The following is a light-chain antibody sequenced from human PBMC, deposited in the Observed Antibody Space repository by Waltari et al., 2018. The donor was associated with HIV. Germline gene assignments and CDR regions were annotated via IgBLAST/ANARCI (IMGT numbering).Light chain of an antibody. CDR1: SGNIASSY. V-gene: IGLV6-57*01. CDR3: QSHDNKIFYV. J-gene: IGLJ1*01. Sequence: NFILTQPHSVSESPGTTVTISCTRSSGNIASSYAQWYQQRPGSSPTTGIYANNQRPSGVPDRFSGSIDSSSNSASLTISGLRTEDEADYYCQSHDNKIFYVFGGGTYVTVL. CDR2: ANN.